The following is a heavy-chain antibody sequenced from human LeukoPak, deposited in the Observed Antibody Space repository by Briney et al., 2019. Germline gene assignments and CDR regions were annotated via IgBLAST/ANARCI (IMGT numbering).Heavy chain of an antibody. D-gene: IGHD2-2*01. Sequence: PGGSLRLSCAASGFTFNIFAINWVRHAPGKGLEYVSAVSADGGSTYYANSVKCRFTISRDNSKNMLYIQMGSLRGDDMAVYYCARRQCTSSSCYLDYWGQGTLVTVSS. CDR1: GFTFNIFA. J-gene: IGHJ4*02. V-gene: IGHV3-64*01. CDR3: ARRQCTSSSCYLDY. CDR2: VSADGGST.